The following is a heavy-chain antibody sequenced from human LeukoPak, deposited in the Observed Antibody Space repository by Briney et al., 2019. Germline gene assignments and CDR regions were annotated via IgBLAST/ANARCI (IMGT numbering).Heavy chain of an antibody. CDR2: INHSGST. D-gene: IGHD3-9*01. CDR1: GGSFSGYY. J-gene: IGHJ4*02. V-gene: IGHV4-34*01. Sequence: PSETLSLTCGVYGGSFSGYYWSWIRQPPGKGLEWIGEINHSGSTNYNPSLKSRVTISVDTSKNQFSLKLSSVTAADTAVYYCARVLILTGYYFDYWGQGTLLTVSS. CDR3: ARVLILTGYYFDY.